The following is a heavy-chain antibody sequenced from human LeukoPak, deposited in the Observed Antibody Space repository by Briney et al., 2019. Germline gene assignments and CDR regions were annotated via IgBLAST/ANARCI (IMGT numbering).Heavy chain of an antibody. J-gene: IGHJ4*02. CDR3: ARVNSGYELDY. V-gene: IGHV1-2*04. CDR2: INPNSGGT. CDR1: GYTFTGYY. Sequence: ASVKVSCKASGYTFTGYYMHWVRQAPGQGLEWMGWINPNSGGTNYAQKFQGWVTMTRDTSISTAYMELSRLRSDDTDVYYCARVNSGYELDYWGQGTLVTVSS. D-gene: IGHD5-12*01.